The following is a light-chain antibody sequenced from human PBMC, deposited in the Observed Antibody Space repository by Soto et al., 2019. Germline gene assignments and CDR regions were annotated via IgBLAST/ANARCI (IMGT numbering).Light chain of an antibody. CDR1: SSDVGGYNY. Sequence: QSALTQPASVSGSPGQSITISCTGTSSDVGGYNYVSWYQQHPGKAPKLMIYEVSNRPSGVSNRFSGSKSGNTASLTISGLQAEDEADYYCSSYTSSLTAVFGGGTKLTVL. J-gene: IGLJ2*01. CDR3: SSYTSSLTAV. V-gene: IGLV2-14*01. CDR2: EVS.